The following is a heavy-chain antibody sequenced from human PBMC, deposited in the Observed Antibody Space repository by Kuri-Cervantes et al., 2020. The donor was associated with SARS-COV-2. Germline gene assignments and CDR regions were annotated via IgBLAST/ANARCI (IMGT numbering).Heavy chain of an antibody. Sequence: ETLSLTCAASGFTFSGHWIHWVRQAPGKGLVWVSRINPDGSYTNNADSVKGRFTLSRDNAKNMLFLQMNSLRAEDTAVYYCVRDGDHWNFDYWGQGTPVPFAS. CDR1: GFTFSGHW. D-gene: IGHD1-1*01. CDR2: INPDGSYT. J-gene: IGHJ4*02. V-gene: IGHV3-74*01. CDR3: VRDGDHWNFDY.